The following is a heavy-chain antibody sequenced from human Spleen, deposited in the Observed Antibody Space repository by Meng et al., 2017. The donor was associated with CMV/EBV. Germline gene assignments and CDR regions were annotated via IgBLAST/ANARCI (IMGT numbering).Heavy chain of an antibody. CDR2: INPSGGST. J-gene: IGHJ4*02. V-gene: IGHV1-46*01. CDR1: GYTFTSYY. Sequence: ASVKVSCKASGYTFTSYYMHWVRQAPGQGLEWMGIINPSGGSTSYAQKFQGRVTMTTDTSTSTAYMELRSLRSDDTAVYYCAREITGGYYSDTSVYYSDYWGQGTLVTVSS. CDR3: AREITGGYYSDTSVYYSDY. D-gene: IGHD3-22*01.